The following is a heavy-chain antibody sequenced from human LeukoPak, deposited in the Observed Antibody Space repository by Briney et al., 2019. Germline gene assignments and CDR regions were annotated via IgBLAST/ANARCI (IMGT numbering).Heavy chain of an antibody. CDR1: GGSFSGYY. V-gene: IGHV4-34*01. CDR3: ARDVGATTGLGVDY. J-gene: IGHJ4*02. D-gene: IGHD1-26*01. CDR2: INHSGST. Sequence: SETLSLTCAVYGGSFSGYYWSWIRQPPGKGLEWIGEINHSGSTNYNPSLKSRVTISVDTSKNQFSLKLSSVTAADTAVYYCARDVGATTGLGVDYWGQGTLVTVSS.